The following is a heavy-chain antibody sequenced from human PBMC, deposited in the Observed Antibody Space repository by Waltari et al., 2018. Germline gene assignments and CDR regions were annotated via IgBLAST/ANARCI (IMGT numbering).Heavy chain of an antibody. CDR2: ISPIFGTA. Sequence: QVQLVQSGAEVKKPGSSVKVSCKASGGTFSSYALRWVRPAPGQGLEWVGRISPIFGTANYAQKFQGRVTITADESTSTAYMELSSLRSEDTAVYYCASHSIAARSGYFDLWGRGTLVTVSS. CDR1: GGTFSSYA. D-gene: IGHD6-6*01. J-gene: IGHJ2*01. V-gene: IGHV1-69*15. CDR3: ASHSIAARSGYFDL.